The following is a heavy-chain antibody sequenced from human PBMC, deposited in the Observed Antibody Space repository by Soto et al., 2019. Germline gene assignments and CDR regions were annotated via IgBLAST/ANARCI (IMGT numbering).Heavy chain of an antibody. CDR2: ISYDGSNK. CDR1: GFTFSSYG. J-gene: IGHJ4*02. V-gene: IGHV3-30*18. D-gene: IGHD3-22*01. CDR3: AKDDVSSGFLPGY. Sequence: GGSLRLSCAASGFTFSSYGMHWVRQAPGKGLEWVAVISYDGSNKYYADSVKGRFTISRDNSKNTLYLQMNSLRAEDTAVYYCAKDDVSSGFLPGYWGQGTLVTVSS.